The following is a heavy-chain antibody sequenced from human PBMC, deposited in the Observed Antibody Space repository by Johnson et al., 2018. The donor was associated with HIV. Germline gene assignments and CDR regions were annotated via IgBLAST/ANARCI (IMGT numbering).Heavy chain of an antibody. CDR3: TTYLAAVGSGAVDI. Sequence: VQLVESGGGLIQPGGSLRLSCAASGFTVSSNYMSWVRQAPGKGLEWVARAKTKVTHYITQYAASVEGRFTISRDDSKNSLYLQMNRLQTEDTAIYYCTTYLAAVGSGAVDIWGQGTMVTVSS. J-gene: IGHJ3*02. CDR1: GFTVSSNY. CDR2: AKTKVTHYIT. D-gene: IGHD6-13*01. V-gene: IGHV3-72*01.